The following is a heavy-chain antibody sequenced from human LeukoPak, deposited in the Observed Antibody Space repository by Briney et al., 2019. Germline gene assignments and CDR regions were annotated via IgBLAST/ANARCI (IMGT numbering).Heavy chain of an antibody. Sequence: GASVKVSCTASGYTFTVYYIHWVRHAPGQGLEWMGWINPHSGGTNYAQKFHGRVTMTRATSICTAYLELRSLRSDDTAVYYCARDLLLDYDGSGESTWGQGTLVTVSS. CDR1: GYTFTVYY. V-gene: IGHV1-2*02. J-gene: IGHJ5*02. CDR2: INPHSGGT. D-gene: IGHD3-10*01. CDR3: ARDLLLDYDGSGEST.